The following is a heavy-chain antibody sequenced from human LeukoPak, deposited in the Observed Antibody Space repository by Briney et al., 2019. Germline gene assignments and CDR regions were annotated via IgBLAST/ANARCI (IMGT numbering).Heavy chain of an antibody. CDR1: GFAFSTYV. V-gene: IGHV3-33*01. CDR3: ARDRTVVTATIVDY. CDR2: IWYDGSNK. Sequence: GGSLRLSCAASGFAFSTYVMHWVRQAPGKGLEWMADIWYDGSNKYYADSVKGRFTISRDNAKNSLYLQMNSLRAEDTAVYYCARDRTVVTATIVDYWGQGTLVTVSS. J-gene: IGHJ4*02. D-gene: IGHD2-21*02.